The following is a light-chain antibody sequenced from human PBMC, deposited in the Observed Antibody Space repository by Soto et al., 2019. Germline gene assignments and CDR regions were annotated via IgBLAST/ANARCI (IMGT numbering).Light chain of an antibody. J-gene: IGLJ7*01. V-gene: IGLV2-14*01. CDR2: EVS. CDR3: SSYTSTNTWV. Sequence: QSALTQPASVSGSPGQSITISCTGTSSDVGGYNYVSGYQQHPGKAPKFLIYEVSNRPSGVSNRFSGSKSGNTASLTISGLQAEDEADYYCSSYTSTNTWVFGGGTQLTVL. CDR1: SSDVGGYNY.